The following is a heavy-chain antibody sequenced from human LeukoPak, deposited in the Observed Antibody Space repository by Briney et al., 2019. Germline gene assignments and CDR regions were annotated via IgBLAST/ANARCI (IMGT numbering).Heavy chain of an antibody. J-gene: IGHJ4*02. Sequence: ASVKVSCKASGYIFTSYDINWVRQAPGQGLEWVGWIYPKNDKTGYAKKFQGRVTMTTDMSTNTAFMEMKNLTSDDTAVYFCARKLSGYSSGWYPDYWGQGTLVIVPS. CDR3: ARKLSGYSSGWYPDY. CDR2: IYPKNDKT. CDR1: GYIFTSYD. D-gene: IGHD6-19*01. V-gene: IGHV1-8*01.